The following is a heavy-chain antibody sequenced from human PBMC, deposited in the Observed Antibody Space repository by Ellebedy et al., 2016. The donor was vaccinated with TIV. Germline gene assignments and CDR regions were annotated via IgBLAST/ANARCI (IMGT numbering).Heavy chain of an antibody. Sequence: GESLKISCAASGLTFSSHAMSWVRQAPGKGLEWVSSITGSGDNTYYADSVKGRFTISRDNSKNTLYLQMTSLRAEDTAVYYCARDPVGVGPAFDVWGQGTVVTVSS. CDR3: ARDPVGVGPAFDV. CDR1: GLTFSSHA. V-gene: IGHV3-23*01. CDR2: ITGSGDNT. J-gene: IGHJ3*01. D-gene: IGHD4-23*01.